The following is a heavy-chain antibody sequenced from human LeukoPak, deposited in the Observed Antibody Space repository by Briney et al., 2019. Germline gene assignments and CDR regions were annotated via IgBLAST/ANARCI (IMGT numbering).Heavy chain of an antibody. CDR1: GGSFSGYY. V-gene: IGHV4-34*01. CDR3: ARGGYSYGTSFRPYAFDI. J-gene: IGHJ3*02. CDR2: INHSGST. Sequence: SETLSLTCAVYGGSFSGYYWSWIRQPPGKGLEWIGEINHSGSTNYNPSLKSRVTISVDTSKNQFSLKLSSVTAADTAVYYCARGGYSYGTSFRPYAFDIWGQGTMVTVSS. D-gene: IGHD5-18*01.